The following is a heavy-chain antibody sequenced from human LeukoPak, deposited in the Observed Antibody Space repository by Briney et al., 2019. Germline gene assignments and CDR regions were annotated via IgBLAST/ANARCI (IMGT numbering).Heavy chain of an antibody. CDR3: VREVEVGATKFDY. CDR1: GFTFSSYW. J-gene: IGHJ4*02. D-gene: IGHD1-26*01. CDR2: INSDGTST. Sequence: GGSLRLTCTASGFTFSSYWRNWVRQPPGKGLVWVSRINSDGTSTRYADFVKGRFTISRDNTKSTVHLQMTSLRAEDTAVYYCVREVEVGATKFDYWGQGTLVTASS. V-gene: IGHV3-74*01.